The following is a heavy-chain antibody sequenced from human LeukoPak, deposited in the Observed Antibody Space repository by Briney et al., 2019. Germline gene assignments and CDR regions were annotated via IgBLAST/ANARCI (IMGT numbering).Heavy chain of an antibody. V-gene: IGHV3-23*01. CDR1: GFTFSNYV. D-gene: IGHD5-24*01. J-gene: IGHJ4*02. CDR2: ISGSGDST. Sequence: GGSLRLSCAASGFTFSNYVMSWVRQAPGKGLEWFSDISGSGDSTFYADSVKGRFTISRDNSKNTLYLQMNSLRAEDTAVYYCAKMRWLQYYYFDSWGQGTLVTVSS. CDR3: AKMRWLQYYYFDS.